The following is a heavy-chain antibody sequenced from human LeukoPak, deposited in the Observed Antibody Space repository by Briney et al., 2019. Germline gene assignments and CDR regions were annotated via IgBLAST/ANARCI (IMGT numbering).Heavy chain of an antibody. CDR3: ARSAFYGNSGYYYDQ. J-gene: IGHJ5*02. CDR2: ISRDGSST. Sequence: PGGSLRLSCAASGFTFSTYWIHWVRQGPGKGLVWVSRISRDGSSTTYADSAKGRFTISRDNADNTLYLQMNSLTVEDTAMYYCARSAFYGNSGYYYDQWGQGTLVTVSS. V-gene: IGHV3-74*01. CDR1: GFTFSTYW. D-gene: IGHD3-22*01.